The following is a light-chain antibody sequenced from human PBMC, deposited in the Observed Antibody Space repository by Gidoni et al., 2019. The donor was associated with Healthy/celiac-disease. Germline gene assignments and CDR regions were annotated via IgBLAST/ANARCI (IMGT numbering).Light chain of an antibody. V-gene: IGKV3-20*01. CDR2: GAS. Sequence: EIVLTQSPGTLSLSPGERATLSCRASQSVSSNYLAWYQQKPGQAPRLLIYGASSRATDIPDRFSGSGSGPDFTLTISRLEPEDFAVYYCQQYGSSPGTFGQGTKVEIK. CDR1: QSVSSNY. J-gene: IGKJ1*01. CDR3: QQYGSSPGT.